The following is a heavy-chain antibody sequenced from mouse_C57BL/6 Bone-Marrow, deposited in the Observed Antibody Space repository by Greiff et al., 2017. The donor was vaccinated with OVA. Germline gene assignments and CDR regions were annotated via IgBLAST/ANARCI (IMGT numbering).Heavy chain of an antibody. CDR3: ARRYDYFAY. Sequence: EVQVVESGGDLVKPGGSLKLSCAASGFTFSSYGMSWVRQTPDKRLEWVATISSGGSYTSYPDSVKGRFPISRDNAKTTLYLQRSSVKSEDTAMYYCARRYDYFAYWGQGTLVTVSA. J-gene: IGHJ3*01. D-gene: IGHD2-4*01. CDR2: ISSGGSYT. CDR1: GFTFSSYG. V-gene: IGHV5-6*01.